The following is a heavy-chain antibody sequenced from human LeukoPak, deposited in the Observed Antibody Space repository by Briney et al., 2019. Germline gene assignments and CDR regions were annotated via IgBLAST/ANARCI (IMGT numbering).Heavy chain of an antibody. CDR3: AREALYYDRSGYSYYFDY. CDR1: GFIFSSHG. CDR2: VTSRSAT. J-gene: IGHJ4*02. D-gene: IGHD3-22*01. Sequence: GGSLRLSRVASGFIFSSHGMSWVRQAPGKGLEWVSTVTSRSATHYTDSVKGRFITSRDSSKNTLFLQMNSLRAEDTAVYYCAREALYYDRSGYSYYFDYWGQGTLVTVSS. V-gene: IGHV3-23*01.